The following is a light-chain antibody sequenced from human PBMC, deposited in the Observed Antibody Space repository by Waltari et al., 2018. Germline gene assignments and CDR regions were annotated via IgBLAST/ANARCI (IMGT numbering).Light chain of an antibody. Sequence: LTQPASVSGSPGQSITISCTRTSGRIATTYGPWFQQRPGRAPTTLIFEDDKRPSGVPDRFSGSIDSSSNSASLTISGLKNEDEADYYCQSYVSPGWVFGGGTKLTVL. V-gene: IGLV6-57*03. CDR3: QSYVSPGWV. J-gene: IGLJ3*02. CDR2: EDD. CDR1: SGRIATTY.